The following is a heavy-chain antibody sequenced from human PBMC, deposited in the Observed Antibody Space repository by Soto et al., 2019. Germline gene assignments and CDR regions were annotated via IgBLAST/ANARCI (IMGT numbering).Heavy chain of an antibody. V-gene: IGHV4-39*01. Sequence: GSLRLSCAASGFTVSSNYMSWVRQPPGKGLEWIGSIYYSGSTYYNPSLKSRVTISVDTSKNQFSLKLSSVTAADTAVYYCARHKRWLQFFWGQGTLVTVSS. CDR2: IYYSGST. CDR1: GFTVSSNY. CDR3: ARHKRWLQFF. J-gene: IGHJ4*02. D-gene: IGHD5-12*01.